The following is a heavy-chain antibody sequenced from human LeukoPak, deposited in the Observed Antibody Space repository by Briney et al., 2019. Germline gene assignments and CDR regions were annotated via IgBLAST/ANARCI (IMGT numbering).Heavy chain of an antibody. CDR3: AREERLNWDYYYYGMDV. D-gene: IGHD6-25*01. CDR1: GFTFSNAW. V-gene: IGHV3-30*03. J-gene: IGHJ6*02. Sequence: PGGSLRLSCAASGFTFSNAWMSWVRQAPGKGLEWVAVISYDGSNKYYADSVKGRFTISRDNSKNTLYLQMNSLRAEDTAVYYCAREERLNWDYYYYGMDVWGQGTTVTVSS. CDR2: ISYDGSNK.